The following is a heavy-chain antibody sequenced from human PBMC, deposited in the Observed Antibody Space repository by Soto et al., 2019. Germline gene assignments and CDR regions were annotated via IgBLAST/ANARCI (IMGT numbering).Heavy chain of an antibody. V-gene: IGHV5-51*01. CDR3: ARRVCSPAWNYGVSFDY. Sequence: PGESLMISCKCSGYSFTSYWIGWVRQMPGKGLEWMGVIYPGESDTRYSPSFQGQVTISADKSISNAYLQWSSLKASHTPMYYCARRVCSPAWNYGVSFDYWGQGXLVTVSS. CDR1: GYSFTSYW. D-gene: IGHD1-7*01. J-gene: IGHJ4*02. CDR2: IYPGESDT.